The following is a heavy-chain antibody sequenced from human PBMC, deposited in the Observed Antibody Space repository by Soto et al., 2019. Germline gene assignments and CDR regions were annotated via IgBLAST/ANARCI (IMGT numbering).Heavy chain of an antibody. V-gene: IGHV1-8*01. D-gene: IGHD6-6*01. Sequence: VKVSCKASAYTFTSYDINWVRLATGQGIEWMGWMNPNSGNTGYAQKFQGRVTMTRNTSISTAYMELSSLRSEDTAVYYCARDGYSSSSGYNWFDPWGQGTLVTVSS. J-gene: IGHJ5*02. CDR1: AYTFTSYD. CDR2: MNPNSGNT. CDR3: ARDGYSSSSGYNWFDP.